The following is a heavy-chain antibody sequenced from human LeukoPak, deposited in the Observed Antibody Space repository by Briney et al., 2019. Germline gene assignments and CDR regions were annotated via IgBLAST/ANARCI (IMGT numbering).Heavy chain of an antibody. D-gene: IGHD6-13*01. CDR1: GFTFSSYA. V-gene: IGHV3-21*01. CDR2: ISSSSSYI. Sequence: GGSLRLSCAASGFTFSSYAMNWVRQAPGKGLEWVSSISSSSSYIYHADSVKGRFTISRDNAKNSLYLQMNSLRAEDTAVYYCARGSVIDSSSRPEYFQHXXXGTLVTVSS. J-gene: IGHJ1*01. CDR3: ARGSVIDSSSRPEYFQH.